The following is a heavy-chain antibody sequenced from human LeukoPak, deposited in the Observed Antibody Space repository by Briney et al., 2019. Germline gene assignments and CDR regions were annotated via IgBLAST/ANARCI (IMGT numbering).Heavy chain of an antibody. D-gene: IGHD6-6*01. CDR1: GGSISSGSYY. Sequence: PSETLSLTCTVSGGSISSGSYYWSWIRQPAGKGLELIGRIYASGSANYNPSLKSRVTISVDTSKNQFSLKLSSVTAADTAVYYCARQSYSSSSTGFDYWGQGTLVTVSS. CDR2: IYASGSA. CDR3: ARQSYSSSSTGFDY. V-gene: IGHV4-61*02. J-gene: IGHJ4*02.